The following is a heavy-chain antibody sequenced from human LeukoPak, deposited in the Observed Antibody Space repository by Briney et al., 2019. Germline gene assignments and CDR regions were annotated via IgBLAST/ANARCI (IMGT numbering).Heavy chain of an antibody. D-gene: IGHD2-21*01. V-gene: IGHV4-59*11. J-gene: IGHJ4*02. CDR1: GGSISSHY. CDR3: ARGLHYSGAGRTFDS. CDR2: IYYSGST. Sequence: SETLSLTCTVSGGSISSHYWSWIRQPPGKGLEWIGEIYYSGSTNYNPSLKSRVTISVDTSKNHFSLKLSSVTAADTAMYFCARGLHYSGAGRTFDSWGQGTLVTVSS.